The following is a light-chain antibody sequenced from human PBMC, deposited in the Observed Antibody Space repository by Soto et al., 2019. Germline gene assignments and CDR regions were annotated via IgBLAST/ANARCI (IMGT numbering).Light chain of an antibody. CDR2: EVN. CDR1: SNDVGGYNY. Sequence: QSVLTQPPSASGSPGQSVAISCTGTSNDVGGYNYVSWYQQHPGKAPKLMIYEVNKRPSGVPDRFSGSKSGNTASLTVSGLQAEDEADYYCSSYGGSSNVFGTGTKVTV. J-gene: IGLJ1*01. CDR3: SSYGGSSNV. V-gene: IGLV2-8*01.